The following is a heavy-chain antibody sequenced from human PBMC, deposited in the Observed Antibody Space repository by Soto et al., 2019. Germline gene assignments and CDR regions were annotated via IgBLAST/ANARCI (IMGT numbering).Heavy chain of an antibody. CDR3: ARLVGAINWFDP. D-gene: IGHD1-26*01. Sequence: QLQLQESGPGLVKPSETLSLTCTVSGGSISSSSYYWGWIRQPPGKGLEWIGSIYYSGSTYYNPSLKSRVSISVDTSQDQFSLRLSYVTAAYAAVYYCARLVGAINWFDPWVQGTLVTVCS. CDR2: IYYSGST. V-gene: IGHV4-39*01. CDR1: GGSISSSSYY. J-gene: IGHJ5*02.